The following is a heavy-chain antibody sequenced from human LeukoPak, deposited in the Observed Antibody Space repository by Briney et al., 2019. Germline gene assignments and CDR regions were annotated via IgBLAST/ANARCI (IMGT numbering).Heavy chain of an antibody. D-gene: IGHD3-10*01. J-gene: IGHJ4*02. V-gene: IGHV3-7*03. CDR2: TKKDGGDK. CDR3: ARDSLIQHGSGSYWGFDY. Sequence: GGSLRLSCAASGFMFSNYWMSWVRQAPGKGPEWVGDTKKDGGDKYYVGSVKGRFTISRDNAKNSLYLQMNSLRAEDTAVYYCARDSLIQHGSGSYWGFDYWGQGILVTVSS. CDR1: GFMFSNYW.